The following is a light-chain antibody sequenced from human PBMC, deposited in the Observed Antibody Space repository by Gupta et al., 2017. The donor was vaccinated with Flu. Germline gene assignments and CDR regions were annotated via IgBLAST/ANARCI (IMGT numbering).Light chain of an antibody. Sequence: SPLPQLPSASGSPGQQVAISCTGTSSDVGGYDFVSWYQQHPGKAPKLMMFEVSKRPSGVPDRFSGSKSVKTASLTVSGLQAEDEADYYCSSYGGSNSPYVFGTGTKLTVL. J-gene: IGLJ1*01. CDR3: SSYGGSNSPYV. V-gene: IGLV2-8*01. CDR2: EVS. CDR1: SSDVGGYDF.